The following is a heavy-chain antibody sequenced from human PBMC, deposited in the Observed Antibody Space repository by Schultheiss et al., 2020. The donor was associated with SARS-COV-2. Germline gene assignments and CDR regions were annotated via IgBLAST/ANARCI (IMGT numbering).Heavy chain of an antibody. CDR3: AKAGGGSRSY. V-gene: IGHV4-39*07. D-gene: IGHD2-2*01. CDR2: IYHSGST. CDR1: GGSISSSSYY. Sequence: SETLSLTCTVSGGSISSSSYYWGWIRQPPGKGLEWIGSIYHSGSTNYNPSLKSRVTMSVDTSKNQFSLKLSSVTAADTAVYYCAKAGGGSRSYWGQGTLVTVSS. J-gene: IGHJ4*02.